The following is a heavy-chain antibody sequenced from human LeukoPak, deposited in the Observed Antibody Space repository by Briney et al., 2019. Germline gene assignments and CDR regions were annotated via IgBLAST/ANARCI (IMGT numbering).Heavy chain of an antibody. CDR1: GGSFSGYY. V-gene: IGHV4-34*01. CDR2: INHSGST. D-gene: IGHD3-10*01. CDR3: ARVFRPAIRDYYGSGSYSARFNWFDP. J-gene: IGHJ5*02. Sequence: SPSETLSLTCAVYGGSFSGYYWSWIRQPPGKGLEWIGEINHSGSTNYNPSLKSRVTISVDTSKNQFSLKLSSVTAADTAVYYCARVFRPAIRDYYGSGSYSARFNWFDPWGQGTLVTVSS.